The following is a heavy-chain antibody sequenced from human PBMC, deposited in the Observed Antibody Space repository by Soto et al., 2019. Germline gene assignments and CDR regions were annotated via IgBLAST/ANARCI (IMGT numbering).Heavy chain of an antibody. D-gene: IGHD1-26*01. J-gene: IGHJ6*02. CDR1: GFTFSSYA. Sequence: EVQLLESGGGLVQPGGSLRLSCAASGFTFSSYAMRWVRQAPGKGLEWVAAISGSGGSTYYADYVKGRFTISRDNSKNTLYLQMNSLRAEDTAVYYCASRELLDYCYGMDVWCQGTTVTVSS. CDR2: ISGSGGST. CDR3: ASRELLDYCYGMDV. V-gene: IGHV3-23*01.